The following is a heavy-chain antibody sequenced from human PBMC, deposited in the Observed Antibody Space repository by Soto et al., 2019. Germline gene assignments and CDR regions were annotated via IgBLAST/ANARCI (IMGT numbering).Heavy chain of an antibody. CDR2: ISSSSSYI. V-gene: IGHV3-21*01. CDR1: GFTFSSYS. Sequence: LRLSCAASGFTFSSYSMNWVRQAPGKGLEWVSSISSSSSYIYYADSVKGRFTISRDNAKNSLYLKMNSLRAEDTAVYYCAIGLNYDFWSGYYTKSDYYYYGMDVWGQGTTVTVSS. CDR3: AIGLNYDFWSGYYTKSDYYYYGMDV. D-gene: IGHD3-3*01. J-gene: IGHJ6*02.